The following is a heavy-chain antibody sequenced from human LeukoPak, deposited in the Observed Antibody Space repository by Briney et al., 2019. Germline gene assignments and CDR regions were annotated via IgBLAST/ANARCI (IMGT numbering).Heavy chain of an antibody. Sequence: GGSPRLSCAASGFTFSSYGMHWVRQAPGKGLEWVAVIWYGGSNKYYADSVKGRFTISRDNAKNSLYLQMNSLRAEDTAVYYCAREDYDILTGYYYLDYWGQGTLVTVSS. D-gene: IGHD3-9*01. CDR3: AREDYDILTGYYYLDY. J-gene: IGHJ4*02. CDR1: GFTFSSYG. V-gene: IGHV3-33*08. CDR2: IWYGGSNK.